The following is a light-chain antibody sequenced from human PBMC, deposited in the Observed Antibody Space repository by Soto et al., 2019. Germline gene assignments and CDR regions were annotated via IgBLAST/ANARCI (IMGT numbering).Light chain of an antibody. J-gene: IGKJ1*01. CDR1: QSVSSSY. CDR3: QQYSSSPRT. V-gene: IGKV3-20*01. CDR2: GAS. Sequence: EIVLTQSPGTLSLSPGERATLSCRASQSVSSSYLAWYQQKPGQAPRLLIYGASSRATGIPDRFSGSGSGTDFTLTISRLEPEDFAVYYCQQYSSSPRTFGQGTKVDI.